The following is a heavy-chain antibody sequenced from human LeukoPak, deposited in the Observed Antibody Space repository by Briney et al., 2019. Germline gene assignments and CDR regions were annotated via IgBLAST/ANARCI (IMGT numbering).Heavy chain of an antibody. J-gene: IGHJ4*02. Sequence: SQTLSLTCTVSGGSISSSSYYWGWIRQPPGKGLEWIGSIYYSGSTYYNPSLKSRVTISVDTSKNQFSLKLSSVTAADTAVYYCARYLGYVDTAMVSGWGQGTLVTLSS. V-gene: IGHV4-39*01. D-gene: IGHD5-18*01. CDR1: GGSISSSSYY. CDR3: ARYLGYVDTAMVSG. CDR2: IYYSGST.